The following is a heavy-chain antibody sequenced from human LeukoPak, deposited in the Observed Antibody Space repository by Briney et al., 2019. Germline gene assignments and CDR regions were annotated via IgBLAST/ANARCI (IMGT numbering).Heavy chain of an antibody. D-gene: IGHD1-26*01. J-gene: IGHJ3*02. CDR2: IYYSGST. CDR3: ARDAPGATTFLGAFDI. Sequence: SETLSLTCTVSGGSISSSFWSWIRQPPGKGLEWIGYIYYSGSTHNNPSLKSRVTISVDTSKNQFSLKLSSVTAVDTAVYYCARDAPGATTFLGAFDIWGQGTVVTVSS. CDR1: GGSISSSF. V-gene: IGHV4-59*01.